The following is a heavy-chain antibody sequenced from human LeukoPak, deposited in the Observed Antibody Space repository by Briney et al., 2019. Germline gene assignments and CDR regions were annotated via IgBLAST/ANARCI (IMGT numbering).Heavy chain of an antibody. J-gene: IGHJ3*02. CDR1: GFTFSSYG. D-gene: IGHD3-22*01. CDR2: ISYDGSNK. V-gene: IGHV3-30*18. Sequence: PGGSLRLSCAVSGFTFSSYGMHWVRQAPGKGLEWVAVISYDGSNKYYADSVKGRFTISRDNSKNTLYLQMNSLRAEDTAVYYCAKRNYYDSSGYEDPLDIWGQGTMVTVSS. CDR3: AKRNYYDSSGYEDPLDI.